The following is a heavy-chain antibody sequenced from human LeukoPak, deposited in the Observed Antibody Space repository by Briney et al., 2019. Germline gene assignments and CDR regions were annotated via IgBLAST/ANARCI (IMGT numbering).Heavy chain of an antibody. CDR2: ISSSSSYI. D-gene: IGHD6-13*01. CDR3: AKDGGIAAAGVDY. CDR1: GFTFSSYS. Sequence: GGSLRLSCPASGFTFSSYSMNWVRQAPGKGLEWVSSISSSSSYIYYADSVKGRFTISRDNSKNTLYLQMNSLRAEDTAVYYCAKDGGIAAAGVDYWGQGTLVTVSS. V-gene: IGHV3-21*04. J-gene: IGHJ4*02.